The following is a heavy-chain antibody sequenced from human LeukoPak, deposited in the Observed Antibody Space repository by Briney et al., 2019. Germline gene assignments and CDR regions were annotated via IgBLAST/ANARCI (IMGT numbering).Heavy chain of an antibody. V-gene: IGHV4-30-2*01. CDR2: IYHSGST. Sequence: PSETLSLTCAVPGGSISSGGYSWSWIRQPPGKGLEWIGYIYHSGSTYYNPSLKSRVTISVDRSKNQFSLKLSSVTAADTAVYYCARDTGYCSGGSCFYGMDVWGQGTTVTVSS. J-gene: IGHJ6*02. CDR3: ARDTGYCSGGSCFYGMDV. CDR1: GGSISSGGYS. D-gene: IGHD2-15*01.